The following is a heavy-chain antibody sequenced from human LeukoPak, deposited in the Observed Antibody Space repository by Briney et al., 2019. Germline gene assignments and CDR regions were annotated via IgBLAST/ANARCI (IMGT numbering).Heavy chain of an antibody. J-gene: IGHJ4*02. D-gene: IGHD2-2*01. CDR1: GFTFSDYY. CDR3: AKESPCSSTSCYPRGACDY. Sequence: TGGSLRLSCAASGFTFSDYYMSWIRQAPGKGLEWVSAISGSGGSTYYADSVKGRFTISRDSSKNTLYLQMNSLRAEDTAVHYCAKESPCSSTSCYPRGACDYWGQGTLVTVSS. V-gene: IGHV3-23*01. CDR2: ISGSGGST.